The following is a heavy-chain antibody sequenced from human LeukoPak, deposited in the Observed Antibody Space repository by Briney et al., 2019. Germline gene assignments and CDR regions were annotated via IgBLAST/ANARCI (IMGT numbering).Heavy chain of an antibody. D-gene: IGHD4-17*01. Sequence: GGSLRLSCTTSGFIFSSYAMHWVRQAPGSGLEWVSGLSGSGGSTFYADSVKGRFTISRDNSKNTVYLQMNSLRGEDTAMYYCARGVTVTTDFWGQGTLVTVSS. J-gene: IGHJ4*02. V-gene: IGHV3-23*01. CDR2: LSGSGGST. CDR1: GFIFSSYA. CDR3: ARGVTVTTDF.